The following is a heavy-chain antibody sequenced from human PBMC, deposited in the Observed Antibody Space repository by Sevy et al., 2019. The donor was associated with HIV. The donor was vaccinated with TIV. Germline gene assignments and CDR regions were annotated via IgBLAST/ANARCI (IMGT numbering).Heavy chain of an antibody. CDR2: ISGSGIST. CDR1: GLPFSSYA. J-gene: IGHJ4*02. Sequence: GGSMRLSCAASGLPFSSYAMSWVRQAPGKGPEWVSAISGSGISTYYADAVKGRFTISRDNSKNTLYLQMYSLRAEDTALYYCAKDQRFWGQGTLVTVSS. CDR3: AKDQRF. D-gene: IGHD3-3*01. V-gene: IGHV3-23*01.